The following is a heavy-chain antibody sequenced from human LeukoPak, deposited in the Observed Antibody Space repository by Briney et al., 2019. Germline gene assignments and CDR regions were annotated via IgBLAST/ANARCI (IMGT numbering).Heavy chain of an antibody. V-gene: IGHV4-39*01. Sequence: SETLSLTCTVSGGSISRSSYYWGCVRQPPGEGLEWIGSIHYSGIIYYNPSLKSRVTISVDTSKNHFSLKLSSVTAADTAVYYCARHQEVDFDLWGRGTLVTVSS. CDR2: IHYSGII. CDR3: ARHQEVDFDL. CDR1: GGSISRSSYY. J-gene: IGHJ2*01.